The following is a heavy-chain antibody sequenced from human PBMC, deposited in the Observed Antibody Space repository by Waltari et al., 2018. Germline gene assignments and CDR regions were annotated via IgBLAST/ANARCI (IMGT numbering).Heavy chain of an antibody. Sequence: VQLVESGGGLVQPGGSLRLSCAASGFTFSGSAMNWVRQAPGKGLEWVSLISGSGGEFYYADSVKGRFTISRDNSKNTLYLQMNSLRAEDAAVYYCAKSRESLGELSDYWGQGTLVTVSS. CDR1: GFTFSGSA. D-gene: IGHD3-16*02. CDR3: AKSRESLGELSDY. CDR2: ISGSGGEF. J-gene: IGHJ4*02. V-gene: IGHV3-23*04.